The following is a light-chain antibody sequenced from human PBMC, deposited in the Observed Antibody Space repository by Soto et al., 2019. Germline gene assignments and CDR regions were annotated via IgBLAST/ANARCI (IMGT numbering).Light chain of an antibody. J-gene: IGKJ1*01. CDR2: AAT. CDR1: ESISRF. CDR3: QQSYSTLQT. V-gene: IGKV1-39*01. Sequence: IQMTQSPSAVYASVGDRVSISCRPSESISRFLNWYQHKAGKAPQLLIYAATILQSGVPSRFSGSGSGTEFTLTISSLQPEDFATYYCQQSYSTLQTFGQGTKVDIK.